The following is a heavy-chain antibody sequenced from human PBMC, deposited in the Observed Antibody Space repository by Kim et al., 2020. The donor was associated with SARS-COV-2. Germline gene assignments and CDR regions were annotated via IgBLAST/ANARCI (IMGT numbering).Heavy chain of an antibody. Sequence: GGSLRLSCAASGFSFSSFWMHWVRQAPGKGLVWVSRINSDGSSTSYADSVKGRFTISRDNAKTTLYLQMNSLRAEDTAVYYCARAGDLLPGLWRQGTLVTVSS. J-gene: IGHJ4*02. CDR3: ARAGDLLPGL. CDR1: GFSFSSFW. D-gene: IGHD1-26*01. CDR2: INSDGSST. V-gene: IGHV3-74*01.